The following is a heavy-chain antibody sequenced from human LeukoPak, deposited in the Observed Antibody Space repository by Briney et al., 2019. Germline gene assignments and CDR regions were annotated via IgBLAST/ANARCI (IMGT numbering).Heavy chain of an antibody. Sequence: GGSLRLSCAASGFTVSSNYMTWVRQAPGRGLEWVSVIYSYGTTYYADSVKGRFTISRDNSKNTVFLQMNSLRVEDTAVYYCARESAPGYIDYWGQGTLVTVSS. V-gene: IGHV3-66*01. CDR1: GFTVSSNY. D-gene: IGHD6-13*01. CDR3: ARESAPGYIDY. CDR2: IYSYGTT. J-gene: IGHJ4*02.